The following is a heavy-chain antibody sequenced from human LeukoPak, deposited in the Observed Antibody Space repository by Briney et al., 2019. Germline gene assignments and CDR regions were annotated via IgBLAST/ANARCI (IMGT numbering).Heavy chain of an antibody. CDR1: GFTVSSTY. J-gene: IGHJ4*02. CDR3: AITMGMVGFPLDY. Sequence: GGSLRLSCAASGFTVSSTYMSWVRQAPGKGLEWVSAISGSGGSTYYAESLEGRFTISRDNSKSTLYLQMNSLRAADTAVYYCAITMGMVGFPLDYWGQGTLVTVSS. D-gene: IGHD2-15*01. V-gene: IGHV3-23*01. CDR2: ISGSGGST.